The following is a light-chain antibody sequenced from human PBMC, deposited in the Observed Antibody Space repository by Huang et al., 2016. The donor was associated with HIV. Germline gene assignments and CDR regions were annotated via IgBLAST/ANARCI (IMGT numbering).Light chain of an antibody. CDR2: GAS. V-gene: IGKV3-15*01. CDR3: QQYNNWPPWT. J-gene: IGKJ1*01. CDR1: ESVSSR. Sequence: EIVMTQSPATLSVSPGERAPLSCRASESVSSRLAWYQQKPGQSPRRLIFGASTRAAGVPVRFIGSGSGTEFTLTISSLQSEDFAFYFCQQYNNWPPWTFGQGTKVDI.